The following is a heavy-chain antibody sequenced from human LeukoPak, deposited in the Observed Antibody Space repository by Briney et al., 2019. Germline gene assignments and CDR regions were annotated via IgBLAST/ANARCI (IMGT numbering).Heavy chain of an antibody. V-gene: IGHV4-61*02. CDR2: IYTSGGT. D-gene: IGHD3-10*01. J-gene: IGHJ3*02. CDR3: AGRGCSSGTFDI. CDR1: GGSITNLNYY. Sequence: SETLSLTCTVSGGSITNLNYYWTWIRQPAGRRLEWIGRIYTSGGTNYNPSLKSRVTMSVDRSKNEISLHLASLTAADTALYYCAGRGCSSGTFDIWGPGTFVTVSS.